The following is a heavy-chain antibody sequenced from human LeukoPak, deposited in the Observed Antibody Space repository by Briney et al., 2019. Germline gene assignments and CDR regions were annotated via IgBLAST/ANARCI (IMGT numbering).Heavy chain of an antibody. J-gene: IGHJ4*02. CDR3: AVTLWSGYYDY. CDR2: IYHSGST. Sequence: PSETLSLTCAVSGYSISSGYYWGWIRQPPGKGLEWIGSIYHSGSTYYNPSLKSRVTISVDTSKNQFSLKLSSVTAADTAVYYCAVTLWSGYYDYWGQGTLVIVSS. V-gene: IGHV4-38-2*01. CDR1: GYSISSGYY. D-gene: IGHD3-3*01.